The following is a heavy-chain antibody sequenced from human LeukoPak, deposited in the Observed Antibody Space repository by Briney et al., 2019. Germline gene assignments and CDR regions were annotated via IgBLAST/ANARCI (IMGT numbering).Heavy chain of an antibody. CDR3: ARGIRYFDWLPPSYYYYGMDA. CDR1: GYTFTGYY. D-gene: IGHD3-9*01. J-gene: IGHJ6*02. CDR2: INPNSGGT. Sequence: ASVKVSCKASGYTFTGYYMHWVRQAPGQGLEWMGWINPNSGGTNYAQKFQGRVTMTRDTSISTAYMELSRLRSDDTAVYYCARGIRYFDWLPPSYYYYGMDAWGQGTTVTVSS. V-gene: IGHV1-2*02.